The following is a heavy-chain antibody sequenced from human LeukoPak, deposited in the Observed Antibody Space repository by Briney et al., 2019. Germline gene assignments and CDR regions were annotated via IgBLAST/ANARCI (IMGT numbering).Heavy chain of an antibody. V-gene: IGHV4-59*01. CDR3: AREEAAMVYYY. CDR1: GGSISSYY. D-gene: IGHD5-18*01. CDR2: IYYSGSA. Sequence: SETLSLTCTVSGGSISSYYWSWIRQPPGKGLEWIGYIYYSGSANYNPSLKSRVTISVDTSKNQFSLKLSSVTAADTAVYYCAREEAAMVYYYWGQGSLVTVSS. J-gene: IGHJ4*02.